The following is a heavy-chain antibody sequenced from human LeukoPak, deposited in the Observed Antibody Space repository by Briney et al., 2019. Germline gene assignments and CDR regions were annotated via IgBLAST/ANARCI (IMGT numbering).Heavy chain of an antibody. Sequence: GGSLRLSCATSGFTFSNYAMTWVRQAPGKGLEWVSTISPSGGSTFSADSVRGRFTISRDNSKNTPYLQMNSLTAEDTAVYYCAKDSVPYYYGSGSYPDYWGQGTLVTVSS. CDR3: AKDSVPYYYGSGSYPDY. J-gene: IGHJ4*02. CDR2: ISPSGGST. D-gene: IGHD3-10*01. CDR1: GFTFSNYA. V-gene: IGHV3-23*01.